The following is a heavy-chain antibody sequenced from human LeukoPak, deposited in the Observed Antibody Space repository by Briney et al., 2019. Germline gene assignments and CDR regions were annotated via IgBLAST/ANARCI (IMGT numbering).Heavy chain of an antibody. CDR3: ARDGDGITPDY. D-gene: IGHD3-10*01. Sequence: GGSLRLSCAASGFTFGSYAMGWVRQAPGKGLEWVSAISSSGASKYYADSAKGRFTISRDNSKNTLYLQMNSLRAEDTAVYYCARDGDGITPDYWGQGTLVTVSS. CDR1: GFTFGSYA. CDR2: ISSSGASK. V-gene: IGHV3-23*01. J-gene: IGHJ4*02.